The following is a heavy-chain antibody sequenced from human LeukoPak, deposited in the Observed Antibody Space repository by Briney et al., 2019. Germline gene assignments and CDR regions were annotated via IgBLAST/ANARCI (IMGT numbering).Heavy chain of an antibody. Sequence: SETLSLTCTVPGDSISSYYWSWIRQPAGKGREWIGRVYITGSTNLNPALQSRVTMSVDTSKNQFSLKLTSVTAADTAVYYCARDRQWLVDHWGQGNLVSVSS. V-gene: IGHV4-4*07. CDR2: VYITGST. J-gene: IGHJ5*02. D-gene: IGHD6-19*01. CDR3: ARDRQWLVDH. CDR1: GDSISSYY.